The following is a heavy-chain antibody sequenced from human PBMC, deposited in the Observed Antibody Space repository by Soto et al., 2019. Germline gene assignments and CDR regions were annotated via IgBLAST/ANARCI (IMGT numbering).Heavy chain of an antibody. J-gene: IGHJ4*02. Sequence: QVQLVESGGGVVQPGRPLRLSCAASGFTFSSYPMHWVRQAPGKGPEWVAVIWYDGSIEDYVDSVKGRFTISRDNSKNTLYLQMNSLRAEDTAVYYCAGDRRYCSGGSCYSTFDYWGQGTLVTVSS. CDR2: IWYDGSIE. D-gene: IGHD2-15*01. V-gene: IGHV3-33*01. CDR3: AGDRRYCSGGSCYSTFDY. CDR1: GFTFSSYP.